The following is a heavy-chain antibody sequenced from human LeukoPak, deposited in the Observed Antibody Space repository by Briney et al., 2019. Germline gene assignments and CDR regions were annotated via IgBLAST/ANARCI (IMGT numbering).Heavy chain of an antibody. CDR2: IKQDGSEK. CDR1: GFTFSSSW. V-gene: IGHV3-7*01. D-gene: IGHD3-10*01. Sequence: GGSLRLSCAASGFTFSSSWMSWVRQAPGKGLEWVANIKQDGSEKYYVDSVKGRFTISRDNAKNSLYLQMNSLRAEDTAVYFCARVVPPLYYFDYRGQGTLVTVSS. CDR3: ARVVPPLYYFDY. J-gene: IGHJ4*02.